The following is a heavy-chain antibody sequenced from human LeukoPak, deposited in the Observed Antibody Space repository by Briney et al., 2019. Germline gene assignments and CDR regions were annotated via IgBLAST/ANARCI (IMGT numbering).Heavy chain of an antibody. J-gene: IGHJ4*02. D-gene: IGHD2-2*02. V-gene: IGHV3-23*01. CDR2: ISGSDNST. CDR1: GFTFSSYE. Sequence: GGSLRLSCAASGFTFSSYEMNWVRQAPGKGPEWVSGISGSDNSTYYADSVKSRFTVSSDNSRDTLELQMNSLRPEDTAIYYCAKARSGISTSCYNYWGQGTLVTVSS. CDR3: AKARSGISTSCYNY.